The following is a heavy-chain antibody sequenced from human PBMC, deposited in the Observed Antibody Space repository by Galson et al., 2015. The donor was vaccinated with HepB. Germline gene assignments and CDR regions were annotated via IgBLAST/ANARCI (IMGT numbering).Heavy chain of an antibody. D-gene: IGHD2-15*01. CDR3: ARDTLYPHDAFDI. V-gene: IGHV3-21*01. J-gene: IGHJ3*02. Sequence: SLRLSCAASGFTFSSYSMNWVRQAPGKGLEWVSSISSSSSYIYYADSVKGRFTISRDNAKNSLYLQMNSLRAEDTAVYYCARDTLYPHDAFDIWGQGTMVTVSS. CDR1: GFTFSSYS. CDR2: ISSSSSYI.